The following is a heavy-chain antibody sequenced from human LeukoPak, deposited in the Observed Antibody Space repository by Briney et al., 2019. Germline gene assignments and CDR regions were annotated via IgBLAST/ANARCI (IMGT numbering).Heavy chain of an antibody. CDR1: RYTFTSYD. J-gene: IGHJ6*03. CDR3: ARVGLATIRGYLDYYYYMDV. Sequence: GASVKVSCKASRYTFTSYDINWVRQATGQGLEWMGWMNPNSGKTGYAQKFQGGVTITRNTSISTAYMELRSLRSEDTAVYYCARVGLATIRGYLDYYYYMDVWGKGTTVTVSS. D-gene: IGHD5-24*01. V-gene: IGHV1-8*03. CDR2: MNPNSGKT.